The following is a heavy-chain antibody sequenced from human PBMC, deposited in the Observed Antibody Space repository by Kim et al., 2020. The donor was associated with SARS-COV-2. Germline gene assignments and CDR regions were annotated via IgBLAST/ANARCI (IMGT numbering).Heavy chain of an antibody. J-gene: IGHJ4*02. Sequence: ASVKVSCEASGYTFTHYGINWVRQAPGQGLEWMVWINTNTGSPTYAQDFTGRFVFSLDTSLSTAYLQISSLKAEDTAVYYCARGYCSDGSCSPDYWGQGTLVTVSS. D-gene: IGHD2-15*01. V-gene: IGHV7-4-1*02. CDR3: ARGYCSDGSCSPDY. CDR1: GYTFTHYG. CDR2: INTNTGSP.